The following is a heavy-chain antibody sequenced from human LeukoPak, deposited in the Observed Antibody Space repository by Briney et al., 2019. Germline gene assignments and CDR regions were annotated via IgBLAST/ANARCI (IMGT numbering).Heavy chain of an antibody. CDR1: GFTFTGYY. V-gene: IGHV1-2*02. CDR3: ARDNAIVGANYYFDY. CDR2: INPNSGGT. J-gene: IGHJ4*02. D-gene: IGHD1-26*01. Sequence: ASVKVSCKASGFTFTGYYMHWVRQAPGQGLEWMGWINPNSGGTNYAQKFQGRVTVTRDTSISTAYMEVSRLRSDDTAVYYCARDNAIVGANYYFDYWGQGTLVTVSS.